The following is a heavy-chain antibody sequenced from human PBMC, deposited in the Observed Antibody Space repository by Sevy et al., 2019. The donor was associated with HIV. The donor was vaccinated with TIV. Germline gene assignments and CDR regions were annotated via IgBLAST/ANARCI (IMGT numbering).Heavy chain of an antibody. D-gene: IGHD6-19*01. CDR3: ARAGSGWYDHYFDD. CDR1: GYTFTSYD. V-gene: IGHV1-8*01. CDR2: MSPKSGNT. Sequence: ASVKVSCKTSGYTFTSYDINWVRQATGQGLEWMGWMSPKSGNTGYAQKFQGRPTMTRNTSISTAYMELSSLRSDDTAVYYCARAGSGWYDHYFDDWGQGTLVTVSS. J-gene: IGHJ4*02.